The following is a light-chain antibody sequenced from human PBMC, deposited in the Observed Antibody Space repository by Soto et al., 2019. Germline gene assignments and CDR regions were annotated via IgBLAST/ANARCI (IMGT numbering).Light chain of an antibody. Sequence: EIVLTQAPGTLSLSPGERATLSCRASQIVSSSYLAWYQQKPGQAPSLLIYDASNRAAGIPGRFSGSGSGTDFTLTISSLEPEDFAVYYCQQRSYWPSFGGGTKVEIK. CDR2: DAS. V-gene: IGKV3D-20*02. CDR3: QQRSYWPS. J-gene: IGKJ4*01. CDR1: QIVSSSY.